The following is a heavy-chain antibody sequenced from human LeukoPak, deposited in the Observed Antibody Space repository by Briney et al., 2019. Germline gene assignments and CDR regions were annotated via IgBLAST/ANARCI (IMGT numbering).Heavy chain of an antibody. CDR2: IYYSGST. D-gene: IGHD3-22*01. Sequence: PSETLSLTCTVSGGSISSGGYYWSWIRQHPGKGLEWIGYIYYSGSTYYNPSLKGRVTISVDTSKNQFSLKLSSVTAADTAVYYCARGASSGYYRYYFDYWGQGTLVTVSS. V-gene: IGHV4-31*03. CDR1: GGSISSGGYY. J-gene: IGHJ4*02. CDR3: ARGASSGYYRYYFDY.